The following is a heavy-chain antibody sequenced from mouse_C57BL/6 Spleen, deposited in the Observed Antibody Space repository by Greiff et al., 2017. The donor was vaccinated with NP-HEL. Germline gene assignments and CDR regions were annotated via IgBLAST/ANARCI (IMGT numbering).Heavy chain of an antibody. V-gene: IGHV1-82*01. CDR2: IYPGDGDT. Sequence: VKLQQSGPELVKPGASVKISCKASGYAFSSSWMNWVKQRPGKGLEWIGRIYPGDGDTNYNGKFKGKATLTADKSSSTAYMQLSSLTSEDSAVYFCARSSLLRYAMDYWGQGTSVTVSS. J-gene: IGHJ4*01. CDR1: GYAFSSSW. CDR3: ARSSLLRYAMDY. D-gene: IGHD2-10*01.